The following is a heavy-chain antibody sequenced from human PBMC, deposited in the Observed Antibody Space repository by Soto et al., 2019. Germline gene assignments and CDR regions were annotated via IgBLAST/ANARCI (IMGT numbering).Heavy chain of an antibody. J-gene: IGHJ4*02. CDR1: GGSFSGYY. Sequence: SETLSLTCAVYGGSFSGYYWSWIRQPPGKGLEWIGEINHSGSTNYNPSLKSRVTISVDTSKNQFSLKLSSVTAADTAVYYCARHRRDALLDYWGQGTLVPVSS. CDR2: INHSGST. CDR3: ARHRRDALLDY. V-gene: IGHV4-34*01. D-gene: IGHD3-16*01.